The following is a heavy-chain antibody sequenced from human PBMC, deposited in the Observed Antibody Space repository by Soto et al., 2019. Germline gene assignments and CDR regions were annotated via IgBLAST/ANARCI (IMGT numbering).Heavy chain of an antibody. CDR3: ATGYSSGWYFDY. CDR1: GFTFSSYA. J-gene: IGHJ4*02. D-gene: IGHD6-19*01. Sequence: PGXSLRLSCAASGFTFSSYAIHWVVQAPGKGLEWVAVISYDGSNKYYADSVKGRFTISRDNSKNTLYLQMNRMRAEDTAVYYCATGYSSGWYFDYWGQGTLVTVSS. CDR2: ISYDGSNK. V-gene: IGHV3-30-3*01.